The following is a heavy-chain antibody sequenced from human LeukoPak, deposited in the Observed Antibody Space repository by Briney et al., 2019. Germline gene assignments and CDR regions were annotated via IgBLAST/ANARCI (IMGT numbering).Heavy chain of an antibody. V-gene: IGHV3-23*01. D-gene: IGHD2-2*01. CDR3: AREFRPAAIPFYYHYAMDV. J-gene: IGHJ6*02. Sequence: QPGGSLRLSCAASGFTFSSYAMSWVRQAPGKGLEWVSAISGSGGSTYYADSVKGRFTISRDNSKNTLYLQMNSLRAEDTAVYYCAREFRPAAIPFYYHYAMDVWGQGTTVTVSS. CDR2: ISGSGGST. CDR1: GFTFSSYA.